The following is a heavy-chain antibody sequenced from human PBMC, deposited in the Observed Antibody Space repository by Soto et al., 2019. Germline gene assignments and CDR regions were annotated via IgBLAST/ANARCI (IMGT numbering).Heavy chain of an antibody. D-gene: IGHD3-10*01. J-gene: IGHJ3*02. CDR3: ARAPHYGSGAFDI. V-gene: IGHV4-34*01. Sequence: SETLSLTCTFSGGSISSYYWSWIRQPPGKGLEWIGEINHSGSTNYNPSLKSRVTISVDTSKNQFSLKLSSVTAADTAVYYCARAPHYGSGAFDIWGQGTMVTVSS. CDR2: INHSGST. CDR1: GGSISSYY.